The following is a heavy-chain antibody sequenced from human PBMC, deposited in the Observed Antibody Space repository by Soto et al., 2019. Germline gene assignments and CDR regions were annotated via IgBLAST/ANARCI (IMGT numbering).Heavy chain of an antibody. CDR1: RYIFTPYF. V-gene: IGHV1-2*02. CDR3: ASHDPGARFDP. Sequence: QVQLVQSGAEVKKPVASVKVSCNAPRYIFTPYFMHWVRQPTGQRLEWMGWINPNTGATHYGLSLQVRVTMPRATSITTAYVELSSLRSDDTALYYCASHDPGARFDPWGQGPLVIVAS. D-gene: IGHD1-1*01. J-gene: IGHJ5*02. CDR2: INPNTGAT.